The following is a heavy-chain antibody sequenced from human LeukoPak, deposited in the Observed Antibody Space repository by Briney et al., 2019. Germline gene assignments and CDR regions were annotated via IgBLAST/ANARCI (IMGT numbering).Heavy chain of an antibody. V-gene: IGHV4-39*07. CDR2: IYYSGST. CDR3: ARETIEYSSSSAFDY. J-gene: IGHJ4*02. Sequence: PSETLSLTCTVSGGSISSSSYYWGWIRQPPGKGLEWIGSIYYSGSTYYNPSLKSRVTISVDTSKNQFSLKLSSVTAADTAVYYCARETIEYSSSSAFDYWGQGTLVTVSS. CDR1: GGSISSSSYY. D-gene: IGHD6-6*01.